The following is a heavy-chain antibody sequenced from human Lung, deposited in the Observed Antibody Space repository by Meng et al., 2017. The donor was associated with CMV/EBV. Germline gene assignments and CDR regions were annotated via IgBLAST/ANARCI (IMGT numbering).Heavy chain of an antibody. J-gene: IGHJ4*02. CDR3: AREAGRDGYATPKFDY. CDR2: IYYTGST. V-gene: IGHV4-31*03. Sequence: VHLTGSGPGRGKPSQTLSLTCTVSGGSIGSGGYYWSWIRQHPGKGLEWIGYIYYTGSTFYNPSLKSRVTISVDTSKNQFSLKLIPATAADTAVYYCAREAGRDGYATPKFDYWGQGTLVTVSS. CDR1: GGSIGSGGYY. D-gene: IGHD5-24*01.